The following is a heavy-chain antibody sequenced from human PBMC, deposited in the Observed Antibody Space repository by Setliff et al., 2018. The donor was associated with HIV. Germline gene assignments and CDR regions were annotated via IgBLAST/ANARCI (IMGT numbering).Heavy chain of an antibody. D-gene: IGHD6-19*01. J-gene: IGHJ4*02. V-gene: IGHV1-46*01. Sequence: ASVKVSCKASGYTFSSYYMHWVRQAPGQGLEWMGIINPSGGSTAYPQKFQGRATMTRDTSTSTAYMELNSLRSEDTAVYYCARDRVIGSGWSQWGQGTLVTVSS. CDR1: GYTFSSYY. CDR2: INPSGGST. CDR3: ARDRVIGSGWSQ.